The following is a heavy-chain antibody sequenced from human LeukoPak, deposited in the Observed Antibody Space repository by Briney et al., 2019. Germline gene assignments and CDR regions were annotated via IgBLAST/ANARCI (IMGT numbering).Heavy chain of an antibody. V-gene: IGHV4-38-2*01. D-gene: IGHD3-10*01. Sequence: PSETLSLTCVVSGYSISSGYYWGWIRQPPGKGLEWIGSIYHSGSTYYNPSLKSRVTISVDTSKNQFSLKLSSVTAADTAVYYCASHVLLWFGEPEGAFDIWGQGTMVTVSS. J-gene: IGHJ3*02. CDR1: GYSISSGYY. CDR2: IYHSGST. CDR3: ASHVLLWFGEPEGAFDI.